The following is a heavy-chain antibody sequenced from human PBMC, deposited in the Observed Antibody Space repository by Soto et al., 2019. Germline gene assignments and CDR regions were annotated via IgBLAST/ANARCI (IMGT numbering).Heavy chain of an antibody. CDR2: IYYSGST. CDR3: AIAQVRDYYDNSGYSNWFDP. V-gene: IGHV4-59*08. J-gene: IGHJ5*02. Sequence: SETLSLTCTVSGGSISSYYWSWILQPPWKGLEWIGYIYYSGSTNYNPSLKSRVTISVDTSKNQFSLKLSSVTAADTAVYYCAIAQVRDYYDNSGYSNWFDPWGQGTLVTVSS. CDR1: GGSISSYY. D-gene: IGHD3-22*01.